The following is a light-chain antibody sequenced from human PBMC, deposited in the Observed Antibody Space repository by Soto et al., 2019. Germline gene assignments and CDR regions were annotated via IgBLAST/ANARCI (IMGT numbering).Light chain of an antibody. V-gene: IGKV3-15*01. Sequence: EIVMTQSPATLSVSPGERATLSCRASQSVSSNLAWYQQKPGQAPRLLIYGASTRATCIPARFSGSGSGTEFTLTISSLQSEDFAVYYCQQYNNWPPLTSGGGTKVEIK. CDR2: GAS. CDR3: QQYNNWPPLT. J-gene: IGKJ4*01. CDR1: QSVSSN.